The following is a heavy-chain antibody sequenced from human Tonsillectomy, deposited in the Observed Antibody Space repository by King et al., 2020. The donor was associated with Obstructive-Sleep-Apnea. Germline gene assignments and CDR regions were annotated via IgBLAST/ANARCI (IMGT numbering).Heavy chain of an antibody. CDR3: AKDDYADYFDY. CDR1: GFTFSSYN. CDR2: ISSSSNTI. Sequence: VQLVESGGGLVQPGGSLRLSCAASGFTFSSYNMNWVRQAPEKGLEWVSYISSSSNTIYYADSVKGRFTISRDNAQNSLYLQMNSLRAEDTAVYYCAKDDYADYFDYWGQGTLVTVSS. J-gene: IGHJ4*02. D-gene: IGHD4-17*01. V-gene: IGHV3-48*04.